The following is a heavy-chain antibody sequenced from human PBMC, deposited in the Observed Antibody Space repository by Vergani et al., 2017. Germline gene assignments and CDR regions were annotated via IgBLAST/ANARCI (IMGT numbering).Heavy chain of an antibody. CDR3: VGGSSWFFDY. D-gene: IGHD6-13*01. Sequence: QLQLQESGPGLVKPSETLSLTCTVSGGPISSSSYYWGWIRQPPGKGLEWIGSIYYSGSTYYNPSLKSRVTISVDTSKNQFSLTLSSVTAADTAVYYCVGGSSWFFDYWGQGTLVTVSS. CDR1: GGPISSSSYY. J-gene: IGHJ4*02. V-gene: IGHV4-39*07. CDR2: IYYSGST.